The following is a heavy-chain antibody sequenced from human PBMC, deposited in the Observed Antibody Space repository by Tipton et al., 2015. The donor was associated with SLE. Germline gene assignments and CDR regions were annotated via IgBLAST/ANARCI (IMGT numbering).Heavy chain of an antibody. D-gene: IGHD6-13*01. CDR1: GGSFSGNY. CDR3: ARGAAAEGHNWFDP. CDR2: IYYSGST. V-gene: IGHV4-34*01. J-gene: IGHJ5*02. Sequence: TLSLTCAVYGGSFSGNYWSWIRQPPGRGLEWIGEIYYSGSTNYNPSLKSRVTISVDTSKNQFSLKLSSVTAADTAVYYCARGAAAEGHNWFDPWGQGTLVTVSS.